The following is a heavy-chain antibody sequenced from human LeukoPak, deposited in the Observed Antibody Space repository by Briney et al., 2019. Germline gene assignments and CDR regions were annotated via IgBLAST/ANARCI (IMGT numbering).Heavy chain of an antibody. Sequence: ASVKVSCKASGYTFSNYDINWVRQATGQGLEWMGWMNPKSGNAGYEQKFQGRITITRNTSISTAYMELRSLRSDDTAVYYCARVGGVHGSGTPSAYWGQGTLVTVSS. V-gene: IGHV1-8*03. J-gene: IGHJ4*02. CDR2: MNPKSGNA. CDR3: ARVGGVHGSGTPSAY. CDR1: GYTFSNYD. D-gene: IGHD3-10*01.